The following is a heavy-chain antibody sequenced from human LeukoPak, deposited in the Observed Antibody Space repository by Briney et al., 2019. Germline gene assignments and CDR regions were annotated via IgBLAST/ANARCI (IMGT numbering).Heavy chain of an antibody. J-gene: IGHJ5*02. Sequence: PGGSLRLSCAAPGLTFSSYDMTWVRQAPGRGLEWRSSIRPSGDNTYYGDSVKGRFTISRDNSKNTVYLQMNNMRVDDTAVYYCARVAGWHWFDPWGQGTLVTVSS. D-gene: IGHD6-19*01. CDR1: GLTFSSYD. CDR2: IRPSGDNT. V-gene: IGHV3-23*01. CDR3: ARVAGWHWFDP.